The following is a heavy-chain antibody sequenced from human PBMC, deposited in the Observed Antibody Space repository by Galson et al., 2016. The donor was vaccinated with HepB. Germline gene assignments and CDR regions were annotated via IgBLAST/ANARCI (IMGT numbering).Heavy chain of an antibody. Sequence: SLSLSCAASGFTFSNYSLNWVRQAPGKGLEWVSSISSSSTYIYYADSVKGRFTISRDNAKNSLYLQMSSLRAEDTAVYYCAREGLGDGYNSLNYYSYYMDVWGKGTTVTVSS. J-gene: IGHJ6*03. V-gene: IGHV3-21*01. CDR2: ISSSSTYI. D-gene: IGHD5-24*01. CDR1: GFTFSNYS. CDR3: AREGLGDGYNSLNYYSYYMDV.